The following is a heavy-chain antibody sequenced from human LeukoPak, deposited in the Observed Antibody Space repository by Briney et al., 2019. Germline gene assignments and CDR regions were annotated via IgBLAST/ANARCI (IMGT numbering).Heavy chain of an antibody. J-gene: IGHJ4*02. V-gene: IGHV3-7*05. CDR3: TGDGAAAGNDFDF. D-gene: IGHD6-13*01. CDR2: IKTDGSEK. CDR1: GFTFRSYW. Sequence: GGSLRLSCAASGFTFRSYWMSWVRQAPGKGLEWVANIKTDGSEKYYVDSVKGRFTISRDNAKNSLYLQMDSLRADDTALYYCTGDGAAAGNDFDFWGQGTLVTVSS.